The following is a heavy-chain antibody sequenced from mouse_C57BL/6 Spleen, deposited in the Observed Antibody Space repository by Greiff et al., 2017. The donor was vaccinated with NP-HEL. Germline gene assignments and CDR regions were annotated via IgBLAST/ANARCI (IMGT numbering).Heavy chain of an antibody. V-gene: IGHV5-17*01. CDR3: AKGGSSHWYFDV. J-gene: IGHJ1*03. D-gene: IGHD1-1*01. CDR1: GFTFSDYG. Sequence: EVMLVESGGGLVKPGGSLKLSCAASGFTFSDYGMHWVRQAPEKGLEWVAYISSGSSTIYYADTVKGRFTISRDNAKNTLFLQMTSLRSEDTAMYYCAKGGSSHWYFDVWGTGTTVTVSS. CDR2: ISSGSSTI.